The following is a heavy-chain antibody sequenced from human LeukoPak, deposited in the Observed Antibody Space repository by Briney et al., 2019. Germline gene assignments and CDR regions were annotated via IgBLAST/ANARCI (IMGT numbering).Heavy chain of an antibody. CDR1: GFTFSSYS. V-gene: IGHV3-48*02. Sequence: GGSLRLSCAASGFTFSSYSVSWVRQAPGKGLEWVSYISSSSSTIYYADSVKGRFTISRDNAKNSLYLQMNSLRDEDTAVYYCASASYGDFDYWGQGTLVTVSS. D-gene: IGHD3-10*01. J-gene: IGHJ4*02. CDR3: ASASYGDFDY. CDR2: ISSSSSTI.